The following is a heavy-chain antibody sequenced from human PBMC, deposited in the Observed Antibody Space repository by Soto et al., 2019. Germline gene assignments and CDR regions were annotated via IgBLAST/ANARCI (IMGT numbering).Heavy chain of an antibody. Sequence: ASVKVSCKASGGTFSSYAISWVRQAPGQGLEWMGGIIPILGIANYAQKFQGRVTITADKSTSTAYMELSSLRSEDTSLYYCATVDYYDSSGYYYFDYWGQGTLVTVSS. CDR3: ATVDYYDSSGYYYFDY. D-gene: IGHD3-22*01. CDR2: IIPILGIA. J-gene: IGHJ4*02. V-gene: IGHV1-69*10. CDR1: GGTFSSYA.